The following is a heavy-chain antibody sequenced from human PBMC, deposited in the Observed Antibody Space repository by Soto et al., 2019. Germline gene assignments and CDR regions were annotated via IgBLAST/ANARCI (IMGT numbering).Heavy chain of an antibody. V-gene: IGHV5-51*01. CDR1: GYSFTSYW. J-gene: IGHJ4*02. CDR2: IYPGDSDT. D-gene: IGHD5-12*01. Sequence: GESLKISCKGSGYSFTSYWIGWVRQMPWKGLEWMGIIYPGDSDTRYSPSFQGQVTISADKSISTAYLQWSSLKASDTAMYYCARLIGYSGYDKGVDYWGQGTLVTVSS. CDR3: ARLIGYSGYDKGVDY.